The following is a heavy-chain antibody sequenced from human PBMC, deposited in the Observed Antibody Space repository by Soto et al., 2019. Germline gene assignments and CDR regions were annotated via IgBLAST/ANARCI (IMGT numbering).Heavy chain of an antibody. CDR1: GFTFSSYW. V-gene: IGHV3-7*01. CDR3: ARDCRGSYPYDAFDI. D-gene: IGHD1-26*01. CDR2: IKQDGSEK. J-gene: IGHJ3*02. Sequence: GGSLRLSCAASGFTFSSYWMSWVRQAPGKGLEWVANIKQDGSEKYYVDSVKGRFTISRDNAKNSLYLQMNSLRAEDTAVYYCARDCRGSYPYDAFDIWGQGKMVTVSS.